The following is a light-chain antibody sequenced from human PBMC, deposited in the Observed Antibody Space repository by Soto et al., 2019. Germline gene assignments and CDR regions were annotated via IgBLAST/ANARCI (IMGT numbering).Light chain of an antibody. CDR1: QSISTW. J-gene: IGKJ4*01. CDR2: KAS. CDR3: QQYNTYPLT. Sequence: DIQMTQSPSTLSASVGDRVTITCRASQSISTWLAWYQQKPWKAPKLLIYKASSLESGVPSRFSGSGSGTEFTLTISSLQPDDFATYYCQQYNTYPLTFGGGTTVEIK. V-gene: IGKV1-5*03.